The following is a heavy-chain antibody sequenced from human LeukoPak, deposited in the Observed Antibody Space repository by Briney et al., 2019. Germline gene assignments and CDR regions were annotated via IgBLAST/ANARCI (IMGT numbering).Heavy chain of an antibody. D-gene: IGHD2/OR15-2a*01. Sequence: GGSLRLSCAASGFTFNYAWMSWVRQTPGKGLEWLGRINTKSDGGTTDYAAPVKGRFTISREDSKNTVYLQMNSLKTDDTAVYYCTTGLTFWGQGTLVTVSS. CDR1: GFTFNYAW. J-gene: IGHJ4*02. CDR3: TTGLTF. CDR2: INTKSDGGTT. V-gene: IGHV3-15*01.